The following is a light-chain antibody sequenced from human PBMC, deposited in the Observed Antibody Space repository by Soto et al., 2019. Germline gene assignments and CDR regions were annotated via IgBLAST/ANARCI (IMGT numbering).Light chain of an antibody. V-gene: IGKV3-20*01. J-gene: IGKJ5*01. CDR2: GAS. CDR1: QSVGSS. CDR3: QHYGTSPP. Sequence: EIVLTRGPATRSLSPGERAALSCRASQSVGSSLAWYQQRLGQAPRVLIYGASNRATGIPDRFSGSASGTDFTLTINRLEPEDFAVYYCQHYGTSPPFGQGTRLEIK.